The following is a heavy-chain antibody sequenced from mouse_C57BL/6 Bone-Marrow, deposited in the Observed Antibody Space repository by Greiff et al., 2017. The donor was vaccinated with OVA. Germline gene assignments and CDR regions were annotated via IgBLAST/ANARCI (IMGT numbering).Heavy chain of an antibody. J-gene: IGHJ1*03. D-gene: IGHD1-1*01. CDR3: ARWHFTTVLDV. CDR1: GYPFTSYW. V-gene: IGHV1-7*01. Sequence: QVQLQQSGAELAKPGASVKLSCKASGYPFTSYWMHWVKQRPGQGLEWIGYINPSSGYTKYNQKFKDKATLTADKSSSTAYMQLSSLTYEDSAVDYCARWHFTTVLDVWGTGTTVTVSS. CDR2: INPSSGYT.